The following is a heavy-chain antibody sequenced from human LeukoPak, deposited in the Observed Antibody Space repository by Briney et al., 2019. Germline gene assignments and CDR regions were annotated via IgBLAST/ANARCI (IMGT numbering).Heavy chain of an antibody. CDR2: FDPEDGET. V-gene: IGHV1-24*01. CDR1: GYTLTELS. D-gene: IGHD1-26*01. Sequence: GASVKFSCKVSGYTLTELSMHWVRQAPGKGLEWMGGFDPEDGETIYAQKFQGRVTMTEDTSTDTAYMELSSLRSEDTAVYYCAASGSYYEGYFDYWGQGTLVTVSS. J-gene: IGHJ4*02. CDR3: AASGSYYEGYFDY.